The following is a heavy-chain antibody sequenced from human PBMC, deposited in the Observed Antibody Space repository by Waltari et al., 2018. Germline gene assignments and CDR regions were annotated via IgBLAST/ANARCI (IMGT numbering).Heavy chain of an antibody. V-gene: IGHV4-59*01. CDR2: IYYSGST. CDR1: GGSISSYY. Sequence: QVQLQESGPGLVKPSETLSLTCTVSGGSISSYYGGWIRQPPGKGLEWIGYIYYSGSTNYNPSLKSRVTISVDTSKNQFSLKLSSVTAADTAVYYCARDRRLGWFDPWGQGTLVTVSS. J-gene: IGHJ5*02. D-gene: IGHD1-1*01. CDR3: ARDRRLGWFDP.